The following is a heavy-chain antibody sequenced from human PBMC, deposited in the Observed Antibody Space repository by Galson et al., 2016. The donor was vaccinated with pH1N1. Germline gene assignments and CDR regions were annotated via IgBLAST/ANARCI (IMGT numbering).Heavy chain of an antibody. CDR1: GGTFTTYA. Sequence: SVKVSCKASGGTFTTYAVSWVRQAPGQGLEWMGGIITVLTSTAYAQKFQGRVTLTTDESTSTAFMELKSLRSDDTALYFCARAEGEWIALPWVSWGQGTLVIVSS. J-gene: IGHJ5*02. CDR3: ARAEGEWIALPWVS. CDR2: IITVLTST. D-gene: IGHD3-16*01. V-gene: IGHV1-69*05.